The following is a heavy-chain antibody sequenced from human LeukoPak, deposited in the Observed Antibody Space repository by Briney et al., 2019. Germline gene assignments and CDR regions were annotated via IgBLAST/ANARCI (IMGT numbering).Heavy chain of an antibody. Sequence: GGSLRLSCAASRFSFSNYWMHWVRQAPGKGLVWVSRVKSDGSNPSYADSEKGRFTNSRDNAENMLYLQMNTLGAEDTAVYYCTRDIVSGSGSLDYWGQGTLVTVSS. CDR3: TRDIVSGSGSLDY. V-gene: IGHV3-74*01. J-gene: IGHJ4*02. CDR1: RFSFSNYW. CDR2: VKSDGSNP. D-gene: IGHD3-10*01.